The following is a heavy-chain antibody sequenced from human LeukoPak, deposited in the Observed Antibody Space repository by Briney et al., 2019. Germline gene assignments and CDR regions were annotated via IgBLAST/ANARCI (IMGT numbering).Heavy chain of an antibody. J-gene: IGHJ4*02. D-gene: IGHD3-3*01. CDR1: GYTFTSYD. Sequence: ASVKVSCKASGYTFTSYDINWVRQATGQGLEWMGWMNPNSGNTGYAQKFQGRVTMTRNTSISTAYMELSSLRSADTAVYYCARADFWSGYAIDYWGQGTLVTVSS. CDR3: ARADFWSGYAIDY. V-gene: IGHV1-8*01. CDR2: MNPNSGNT.